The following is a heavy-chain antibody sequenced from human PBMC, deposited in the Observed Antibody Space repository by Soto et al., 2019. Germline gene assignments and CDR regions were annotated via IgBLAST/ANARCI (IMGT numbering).Heavy chain of an antibody. J-gene: IGHJ5*02. CDR2: IYYSGST. D-gene: IGHD1-7*01. Sequence: QVQLQESGPGLVKPSQTLSLTCTVSGGSISSGGYYWSWIRQHPGKGLEWIGYIYYSGSTYYNPSLKSRVTISVDTSKNQFSLKLSSVTAADTAVYYCAGSITGTEYNWFDPWGQGTLVTVSS. CDR1: GGSISSGGYY. CDR3: AGSITGTEYNWFDP. V-gene: IGHV4-31*03.